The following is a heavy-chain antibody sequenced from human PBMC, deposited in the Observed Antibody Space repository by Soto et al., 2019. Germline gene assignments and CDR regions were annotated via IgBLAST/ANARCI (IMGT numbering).Heavy chain of an antibody. CDR1: GYTFTSYG. J-gene: IGHJ4*02. V-gene: IGHV1-18*01. D-gene: IGHD5-18*01. CDR3: ARAIYNYDRIDY. CDR2: ISAYNGNT. Sequence: ASVKVSCKASGYTFTSYGISWVRQAPGQGLEWMGWISAYNGNTNYAQNLQGRVTMTTDTSTNTAYMELSSLRSDDTAVYYCARAIYNYDRIDYWGQGTQVTVSS.